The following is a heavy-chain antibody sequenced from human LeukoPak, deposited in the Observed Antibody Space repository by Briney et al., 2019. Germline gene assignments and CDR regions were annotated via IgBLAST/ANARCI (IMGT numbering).Heavy chain of an antibody. CDR1: GYTFTGYY. D-gene: IGHD6-19*01. CDR2: INPNSGGT. V-gene: IGHV1-2*02. CDR3: ARDWDIAVAFFDC. J-gene: IGHJ4*02. Sequence: ASVKVSCKASGYTFTGYYIHWVRQAPGQGLEWMGWINPNSGGTNYAQKFQGRVTMTRDTSISTAYMELSRLRSDDTAAYYCARDWDIAVAFFDCWGQGTLVTVSP.